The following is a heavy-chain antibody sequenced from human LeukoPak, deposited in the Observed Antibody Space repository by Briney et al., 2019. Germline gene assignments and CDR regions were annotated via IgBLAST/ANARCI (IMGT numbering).Heavy chain of an antibody. J-gene: IGHJ4*02. D-gene: IGHD5-24*01. CDR3: ARETPRRGETRDGYR. CDR1: GFTFSSYG. Sequence: GGSLRLSCAASGFTFSSYGMHWVRQAPGKGLEWVAFIRYDGSNKYYAESVKGRFTISRDNSKNTLSLQINSLRVEDTAVYYCARETPRRGETRDGYRWGQGTLVTVSS. V-gene: IGHV3-30*02. CDR2: IRYDGSNK.